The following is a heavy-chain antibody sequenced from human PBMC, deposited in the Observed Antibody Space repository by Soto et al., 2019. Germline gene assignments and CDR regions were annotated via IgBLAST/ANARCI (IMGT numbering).Heavy chain of an antibody. D-gene: IGHD2-2*01. V-gene: IGHV1-8*02. Sequence: GASVKVSCKASGYDFTAYDINWVRRASGQGLEWMGWMNPINGATGSARRFQGRVSMTRNTATATAYLELTSLRSDDSAVYFCGRGPSPRAPAGGTPYYYAMDVWGQGTTVTVSS. CDR2: MNPINGAT. CDR3: GRGPSPRAPAGGTPYYYAMDV. J-gene: IGHJ6*02. CDR1: GYDFTAYD.